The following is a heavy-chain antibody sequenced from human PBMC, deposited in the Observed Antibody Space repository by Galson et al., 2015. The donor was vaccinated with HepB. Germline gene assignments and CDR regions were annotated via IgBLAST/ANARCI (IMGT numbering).Heavy chain of an antibody. V-gene: IGHV3-43*01. J-gene: IGHJ2*01. CDR3: AKEGLLNDYGDYDRQWYFDV. CDR2: ITWDGINT. Sequence: SLRLSCAASGFTFDDYTMHWVRQAPGRGLEWVSLITWDGINTYYGDSVKGRFTISRDNSKNSLYLQVNSLRTDDTALYYCAKEGLLNDYGDYDRQWYFDVWGRGTLVTVSS. D-gene: IGHD4-17*01. CDR1: GFTFDDYT.